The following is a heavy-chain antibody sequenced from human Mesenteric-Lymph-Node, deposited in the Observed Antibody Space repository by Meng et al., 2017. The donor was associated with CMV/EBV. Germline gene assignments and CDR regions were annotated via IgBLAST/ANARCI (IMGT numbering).Heavy chain of an antibody. Sequence: LSLTCAGYGGSCGGYYWSWIRQPTGKGLEWIGEINHSGSTNYNPSLKSRVTISVDTSKNQFSLKLSSVTAADTAVYYCARSPGPFDYWGQGTLVTVS. CDR2: INHSGST. J-gene: IGHJ4*02. V-gene: IGHV4-34*01. CDR1: GGSCGGYY. CDR3: ARSPGPFDY.